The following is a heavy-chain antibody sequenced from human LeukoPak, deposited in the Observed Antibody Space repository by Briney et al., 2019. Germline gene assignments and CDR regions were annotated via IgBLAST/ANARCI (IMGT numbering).Heavy chain of an antibody. CDR2: IYHSGST. CDR1: GDSISSYY. CDR3: ARFASSGYYIDY. Sequence: SETLSLTCTVSGDSISSYYWSWIRQPPGKGLVWIGYIYHSGSTNYNPSLKSRVTISVDKSKNQFSLKLSSVTAADTAVYYCARFASSGYYIDYWGQGTLVTVSS. J-gene: IGHJ4*02. V-gene: IGHV4-59*12. D-gene: IGHD3-22*01.